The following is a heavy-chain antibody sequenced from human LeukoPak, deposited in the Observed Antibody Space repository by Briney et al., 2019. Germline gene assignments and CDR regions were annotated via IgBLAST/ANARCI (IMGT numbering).Heavy chain of an antibody. CDR2: ISAYNGNT. J-gene: IGHJ4*02. Sequence: ASVTVSCKASGYTFTSYGISWVRQAPGQGLEGMGWISAYNGNTNYAQKLQGRVTMTTDTSTSTAYMELRSLRSDDTAVYYCARGDSEGFLRWELTTGHPYDYWGQGTLVTVSS. CDR1: GYTFTSYG. V-gene: IGHV1-18*01. CDR3: ARGDSEGFLRWELTTGHPYDY. D-gene: IGHD1-26*01.